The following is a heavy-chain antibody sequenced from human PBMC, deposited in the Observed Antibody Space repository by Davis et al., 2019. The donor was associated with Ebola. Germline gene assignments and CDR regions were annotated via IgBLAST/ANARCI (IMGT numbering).Heavy chain of an antibody. CDR1: VYTPTQPY. D-gene: IGHD5-12*01. Sequence: SVYTPTQPYMHWVRQPHPPGIEGLGMIHPIHGTTIQAQQFQGRVTVTRDPSTTPVYMDLSSLSSEDTALYYCTTAGGQNSGYDVFNIWGQGTMVTVSS. V-gene: IGHV1-46*01. J-gene: IGHJ3*02. CDR3: TTAGGQNSGYDVFNI. CDR2: IHPIHGTT.